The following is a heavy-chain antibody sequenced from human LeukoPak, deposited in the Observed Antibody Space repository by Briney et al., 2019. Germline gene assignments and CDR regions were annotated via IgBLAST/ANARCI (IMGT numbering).Heavy chain of an antibody. CDR2: ISYDGSNK. J-gene: IGHJ4*02. V-gene: IGHV3-30*03. CDR3: ARGVRIEVAGYIDY. Sequence: GGSLILSCAASGFTFSSYGMHWVRQAPGKGLGWVASISYDGSNKNYADSVKGRFTISRDNSKNTLYLQMNSLRVEDTAVYYCARGVRIEVAGYIDYWGQGTLVTVSS. CDR1: GFTFSSYG. D-gene: IGHD6-19*01.